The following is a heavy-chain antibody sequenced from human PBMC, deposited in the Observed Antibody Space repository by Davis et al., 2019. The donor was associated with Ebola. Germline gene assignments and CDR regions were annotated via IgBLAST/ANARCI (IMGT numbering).Heavy chain of an antibody. D-gene: IGHD3-22*01. CDR1: GASISGYY. Sequence: PSETLSLTCTVSGASISGYYWSWIRQPAGNGLEWIGRIYNSGSTNYNPSLKSRVTMSVDTSKNQFSLKLTSVTAADTAVYYCAKDRGYYYEGAFDLWGQGTMVTVSS. J-gene: IGHJ3*01. CDR3: AKDRGYYYEGAFDL. V-gene: IGHV4-4*07. CDR2: IYNSGST.